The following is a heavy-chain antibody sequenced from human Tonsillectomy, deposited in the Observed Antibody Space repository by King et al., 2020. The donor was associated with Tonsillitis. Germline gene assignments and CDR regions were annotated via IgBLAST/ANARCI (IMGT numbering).Heavy chain of an antibody. CDR1: GYTLTELS. V-gene: IGHV1-24*01. Sequence: QLVQSGAEVKKPGASVKVSCKVSGYTLTELSIHWVRQAPGKGLEWMGGFDPEEGERIYAQKFQGRVTMTEDTSTDTAYMDLSSLRSEDTAVYFCATENSVYLYRYAMDVWGQGTTVTVSS. CDR3: ATENSVYLYRYAMDV. J-gene: IGHJ6*02. D-gene: IGHD5/OR15-5a*01. CDR2: FDPEEGER.